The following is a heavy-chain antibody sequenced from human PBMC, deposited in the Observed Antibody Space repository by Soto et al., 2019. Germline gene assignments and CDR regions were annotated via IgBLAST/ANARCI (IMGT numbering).Heavy chain of an antibody. J-gene: IGHJ4*02. Sequence: QVQLVESGGGVVQPGRSLRLSCAASGFTFSSHGMHWVRQAPGKGLEWVAVIWYDGSNKYYADSVKGRFTISRDNSKNTLYLQMNSLRAEDTAVYYCARELYSGSYSLWYWGQGTLVTVSS. CDR1: GFTFSSHG. CDR2: IWYDGSNK. D-gene: IGHD1-26*01. V-gene: IGHV3-33*01. CDR3: ARELYSGSYSLWY.